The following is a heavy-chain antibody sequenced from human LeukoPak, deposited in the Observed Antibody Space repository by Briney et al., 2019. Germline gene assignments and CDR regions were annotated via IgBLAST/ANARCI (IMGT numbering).Heavy chain of an antibody. D-gene: IGHD6-19*01. CDR3: ARNLGYSSGWYEFDY. Sequence: ASVKVSCKASGGTFSSYAISWVRQAPGQGLEWMGWINTNTGNPTYAQGFTGRFVFSLDTSVSTAYLQISSLKAEDTAVYYCARNLGYSSGWYEFDYWGQGTLVTVSS. CDR2: INTNTGNP. V-gene: IGHV7-4-1*02. CDR1: GGTFSSYA. J-gene: IGHJ4*02.